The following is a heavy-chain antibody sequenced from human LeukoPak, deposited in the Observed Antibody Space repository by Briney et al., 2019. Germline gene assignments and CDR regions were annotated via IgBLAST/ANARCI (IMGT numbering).Heavy chain of an antibody. CDR1: GGSISSSSYY. Sequence: SETLSLTCTVSGGSISSSSYYWGWIRQTPGKGLEWIGSIYLTGGTYSNPSLQGRLTMSIDTSANQFSLSLHSVTAADTAVYYCSAERAGTIVDFWGQGTLVTVSS. CDR2: IYLTGGT. J-gene: IGHJ4*02. CDR3: SAERAGTIVDF. D-gene: IGHD1-7*01. V-gene: IGHV4-39*01.